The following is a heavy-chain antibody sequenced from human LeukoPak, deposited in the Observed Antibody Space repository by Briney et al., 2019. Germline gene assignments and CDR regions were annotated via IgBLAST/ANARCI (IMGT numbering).Heavy chain of an antibody. Sequence: PGGSLRLSCAASGFTLSTYWMSWVRQAPGKGLEWVANIKQDGSHKNYVDSVKGRFTISRDNAKNLLSLQMNSLRVEDTAVYYCARDTTIVVVVAATSQAYYYYMDVWGKGTTVTVSS. CDR1: GFTLSTYW. CDR2: IKQDGSHK. J-gene: IGHJ6*03. V-gene: IGHV3-7*01. D-gene: IGHD2-15*01. CDR3: ARDTTIVVVVAATSQAYYYYMDV.